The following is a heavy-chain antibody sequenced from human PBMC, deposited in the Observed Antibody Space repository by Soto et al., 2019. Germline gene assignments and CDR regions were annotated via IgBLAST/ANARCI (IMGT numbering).Heavy chain of an antibody. CDR2: IYYSGST. D-gene: IGHD1-26*01. V-gene: IGHV4-59*01. CDR3: ARRYGGNFDY. J-gene: IGHJ4*02. CDR1: GGSISSYY. Sequence: SETLSLTCTVYGGSISSYYWSWIRQPPGKGLEWIGYIYYSGSTNYNPSLKSRVTISVDRSKNQFSLKLSSVTAADTAVYYCARRYGGNFDYWGQGTLVTVS.